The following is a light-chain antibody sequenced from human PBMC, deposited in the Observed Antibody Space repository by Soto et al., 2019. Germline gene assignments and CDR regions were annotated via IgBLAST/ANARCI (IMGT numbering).Light chain of an antibody. Sequence: IQMAQSPSSLSASVGDRVTITCRASQSISSSLNWYQQTPGKAPKLLIYAASNLQSGVPSRFSGSASGTDFTLTISSLQPEDFATYYCQQSYTIPWTFGQGTKVDFK. CDR3: QQSYTIPWT. CDR2: AAS. CDR1: QSISSS. V-gene: IGKV1-39*01. J-gene: IGKJ1*01.